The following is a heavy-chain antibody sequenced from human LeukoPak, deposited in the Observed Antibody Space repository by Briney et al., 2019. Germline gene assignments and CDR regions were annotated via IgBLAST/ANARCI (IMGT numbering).Heavy chain of an antibody. V-gene: IGHV3-7*01. J-gene: IGHJ1*01. CDR1: GFTFSIYW. CDR3: ARNIESIAAAGRRYFQH. CDR2: IKQEGSEK. D-gene: IGHD6-13*01. Sequence: HPGGSLRLSCAASGFTFSIYWMSWLRQAPGKGLEWVANIKQEGSEKYYVDSVKGRFTIPRDNAKNSLYLQMNSLRAEDTAVYYCARNIESIAAAGRRYFQHWGQGTLVTVSS.